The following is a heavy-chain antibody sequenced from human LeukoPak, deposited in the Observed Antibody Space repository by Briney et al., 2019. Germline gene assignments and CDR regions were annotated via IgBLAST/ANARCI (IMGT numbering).Heavy chain of an antibody. CDR3: ARVGVVSAAHDAFDV. CDR1: GYTFTDYY. J-gene: IGHJ3*01. D-gene: IGHD2-2*01. CDR2: INPDTGGT. V-gene: IGHV1-2*02. Sequence: ASVKVSCKASGYTFTDYYMHWVRQAPGQGLEWMGWINPDTGGTNSAQKFQGRVTMTRDTSISTAYMELTRLTPDDTAVYYCARVGVVSAAHDAFDVWGQGAMVTVSS.